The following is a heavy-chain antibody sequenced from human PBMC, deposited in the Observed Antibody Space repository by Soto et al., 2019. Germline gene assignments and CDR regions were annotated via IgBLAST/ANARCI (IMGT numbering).Heavy chain of an antibody. V-gene: IGHV3-33*01. CDR2: IWYDGSNK. CDR3: ARLPKGSLVTA. D-gene: IGHD2-21*02. Sequence: PGGSLRLSCAASGFTFSSYGMHWVRQAPGKGLEWVSVIWYDGSNKYYAYSVKGRFTISRDNSKNTLYLQMNSLRAEDTAVYYCARLPKGSLVTAGGQGVRVTVSS. J-gene: IGHJ4*02. CDR1: GFTFSSYG.